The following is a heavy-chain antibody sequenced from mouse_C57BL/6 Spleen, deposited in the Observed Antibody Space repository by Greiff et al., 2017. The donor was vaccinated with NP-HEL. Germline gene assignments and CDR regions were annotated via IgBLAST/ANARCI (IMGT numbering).Heavy chain of an antibody. D-gene: IGHD2-1*01. CDR2: ISSGSSSI. CDR1: GFTFSDYG. J-gene: IGHJ2*01. Sequence: EVHLVESGGGLVKPGGSLKLSCAASGFTFSDYGMHWVRQAPEKGLEWVAYISSGSSSIYYADTVKGRFTISRDNAKNPLFQQMTSLRAEDTAMYYCANHYGNPDYWGQGTTLTVSS. V-gene: IGHV5-17*01. CDR3: ANHYGNPDY.